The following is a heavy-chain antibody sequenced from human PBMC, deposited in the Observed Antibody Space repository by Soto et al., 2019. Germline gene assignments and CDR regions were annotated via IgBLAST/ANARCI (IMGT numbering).Heavy chain of an antibody. CDR3: ARHSCSSTSCYAGYYYYYYMDV. D-gene: IGHD2-2*01. J-gene: IGHJ6*03. V-gene: IGHV5-51*01. CDR2: IYPGDSDT. CDR1: GYSFTSYR. Sequence: GQSLKISCKGSGYSFTSYRIGWVRQMPRKGLEWMGIIYPGDSDTRYSPSFQGQVTISADKSISTAYLQWSSLKASDTAMYYCARHSCSSTSCYAGYYYYYYMDVWGKGTTVTVSS.